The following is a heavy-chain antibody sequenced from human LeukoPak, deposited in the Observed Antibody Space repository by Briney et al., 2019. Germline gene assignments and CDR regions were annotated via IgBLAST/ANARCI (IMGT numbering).Heavy chain of an antibody. J-gene: IGHJ6*02. V-gene: IGHV4-59*12. CDR2: ISHSGST. Sequence: SETLSLTCTVSGGSISSYYWSWIRQPPGKGLEWIGYISHSGSTYYNPSLKSRVTISVERSKNQFSLNLRYVTAADTAVYYCARALLWFGELDYYYYYGMDVWGQGTTVTVSS. D-gene: IGHD3-10*01. CDR3: ARALLWFGELDYYYYYGMDV. CDR1: GGSISSYY.